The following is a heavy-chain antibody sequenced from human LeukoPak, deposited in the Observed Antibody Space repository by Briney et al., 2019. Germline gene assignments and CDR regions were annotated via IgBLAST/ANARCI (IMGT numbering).Heavy chain of an antibody. CDR2: IYYSGST. Sequence: SETLSLTCTVSGGSISSSSYYWGWIRQPPGKGLEWIGSIYYSGSTYYNPSLKSRVTISVDTSKNRFSLKLSSVTAADTAVYYCARAGRRDGYNWVYWGQGTLVTVSS. CDR1: GGSISSSSYY. CDR3: ARAGRRDGYNWVY. D-gene: IGHD5-24*01. V-gene: IGHV4-39*07. J-gene: IGHJ4*02.